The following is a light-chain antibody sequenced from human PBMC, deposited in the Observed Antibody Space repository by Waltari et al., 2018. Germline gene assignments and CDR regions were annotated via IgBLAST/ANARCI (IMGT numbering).Light chain of an antibody. J-gene: IGKJ5*01. V-gene: IGKV3-20*01. CDR2: GAS. Sequence: EIVLTQSPGTLSLSPGDSATLSCRASQSVRSSYLAWYQQKPGQAPRLLIYGASSRATGIPDRFSGSGSGTDFTLTISRLEPEDFAVYYCQQYGTLITFGQGTRLEIK. CDR3: QQYGTLIT. CDR1: QSVRSSY.